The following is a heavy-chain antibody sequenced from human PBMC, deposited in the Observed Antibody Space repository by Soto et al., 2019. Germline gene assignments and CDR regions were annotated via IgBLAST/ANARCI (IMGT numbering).Heavy chain of an antibody. J-gene: IGHJ4*02. CDR1: GYTFTSYD. CDR3: ARGRRSGSVDATLRFLEWLPPRGEYFDY. V-gene: IGHV1-8*01. D-gene: IGHD3-3*01. CDR2: MNPNSGNT. Sequence: ASVKVSCKASGYTFTSYDINWVRQATGQGLEWMGWMNPNSGNTGYAQKFQGRVTMTRNTSISTAYMELSSLRSEDTAVYYCARGRRSGSVDATLRFLEWLPPRGEYFDYWGQGTLVTVSS.